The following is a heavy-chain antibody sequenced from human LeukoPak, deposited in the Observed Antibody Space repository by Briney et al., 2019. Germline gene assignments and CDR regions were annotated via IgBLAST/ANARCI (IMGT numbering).Heavy chain of an antibody. CDR3: ARPTGTTFFSYYYYHYMDV. D-gene: IGHD1-7*01. Sequence: GGSLRLSCAASGFTFSDYYMSWIRPAPGKGLEWVSYISSSGSTIYYADSVKGRFTISRDNAKNSLYLQMNSLRAEDTAVYYCARPTGTTFFSYYYYHYMDVWGKGTTVTVSS. CDR2: ISSSGSTI. V-gene: IGHV3-11*01. CDR1: GFTFSDYY. J-gene: IGHJ6*03.